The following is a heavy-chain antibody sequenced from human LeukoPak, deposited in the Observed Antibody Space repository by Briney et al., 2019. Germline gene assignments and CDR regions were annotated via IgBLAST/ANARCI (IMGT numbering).Heavy chain of an antibody. CDR2: INEDGSKK. CDR3: ASSSYSSSSS. V-gene: IGHV3-7*01. CDR1: GFTFTNYW. J-gene: IGHJ5*02. Sequence: PGGSLSLSCTASGFTFTNYWMIWVRQAPGKGLEWIANINEDGSKKYYVGSVEGRFTNSRDNAKNSVFPQMYSLRAEDTAMYYCASSSYSSSSSWGQGTLVTVSS. D-gene: IGHD6-6*01.